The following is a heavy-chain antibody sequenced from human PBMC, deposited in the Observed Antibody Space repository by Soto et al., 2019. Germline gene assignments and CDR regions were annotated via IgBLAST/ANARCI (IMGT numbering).Heavy chain of an antibody. J-gene: IGHJ6*02. D-gene: IGHD3-22*01. CDR1: GGSFSSYA. V-gene: IGHV1-69*13. CDR2: IIPIFGTA. Sequence: GSSVKVSCKGSGGSFSSYAISWVRQAPGQGLEWMGGIIPIFGTANYAQKFQGRVTITADESTSTAYMELSSLRSEDTAVYYCARDLERDYYDSSGSRPPRRYSYHGMDVWGQGTTVTVSS. CDR3: ARDLERDYYDSSGSRPPRRYSYHGMDV.